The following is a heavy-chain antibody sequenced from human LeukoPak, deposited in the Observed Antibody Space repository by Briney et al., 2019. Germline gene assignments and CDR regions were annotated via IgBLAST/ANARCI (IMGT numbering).Heavy chain of an antibody. CDR2: IWYDGSNK. V-gene: IGHV3-33*01. Sequence: PGGSLRLSCAASGFTFSSYGMHWVRQAPGEGLEWVAVIWYDGSNKYYADSVKGRFTISRDNSKNTLYLQMNSLRAEDTAVYYCARDHFGRDYYYYGMDVWGQGTTVTVSS. D-gene: IGHD3-10*01. J-gene: IGHJ6*02. CDR3: ARDHFGRDYYYYGMDV. CDR1: GFTFSSYG.